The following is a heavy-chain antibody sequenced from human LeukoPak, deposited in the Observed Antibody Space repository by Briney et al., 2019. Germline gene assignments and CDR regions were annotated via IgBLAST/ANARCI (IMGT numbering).Heavy chain of an antibody. J-gene: IGHJ6*03. V-gene: IGHV3-23*01. CDR1: GFTFSSYG. CDR2: VSSSGGTT. D-gene: IGHD2-15*01. CDR3: AKNGDRGAYCSGGSCYPYYYYYMDV. Sequence: GGSLRLSCAASGFTFSSYGMSWVRQAPGKGLEWVSAVSSSGGTTYYADSVKGRFTISRDNSKNTLSLQMNSLRAEDTAIYYCAKNGDRGAYCSGGSCYPYYYYYMDVWGKGTTVTVSS.